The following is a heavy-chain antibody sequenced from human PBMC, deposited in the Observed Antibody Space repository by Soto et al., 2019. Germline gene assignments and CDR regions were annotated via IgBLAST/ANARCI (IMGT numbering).Heavy chain of an antibody. CDR2: IIPIFGTA. Sequence: SVKVSCKASGGTFSSYAISWVRQAPGQGLEWMGGIIPIFGTANYAQKFQGRVTITADESTSTAYMELSSLRSEDTAVYYCARVIRADSGYRSSSAFDYWGQGTLVTVSS. J-gene: IGHJ4*02. CDR3: ARVIRADSGYRSSSAFDY. CDR1: GGTFSSYA. V-gene: IGHV1-69*13. D-gene: IGHD6-13*01.